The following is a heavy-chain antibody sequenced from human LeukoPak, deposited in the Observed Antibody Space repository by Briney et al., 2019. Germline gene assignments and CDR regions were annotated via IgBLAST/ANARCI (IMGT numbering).Heavy chain of an antibody. CDR3: ARMNNGRSYYYYYMDV. CDR1: GGTFSSYA. V-gene: IGHV1-69*05. J-gene: IGHJ6*03. Sequence: ASVKVSRKASGGTFSSYAISWVRQAPGQGLEWMGGIIPIFGTANYAQKFQGRVTITTDESTSTAYMELSSLRSEDTAVYYCARMNNGRSYYYYYMDVWGKGTTVTVSS. D-gene: IGHD2-8*01. CDR2: IIPIFGTA.